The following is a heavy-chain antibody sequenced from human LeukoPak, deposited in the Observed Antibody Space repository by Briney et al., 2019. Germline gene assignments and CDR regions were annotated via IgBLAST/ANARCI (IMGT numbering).Heavy chain of an antibody. J-gene: IGHJ4*02. CDR2: INPNDGST. CDR3: ARGSVGAPFDY. CDR1: GYTFTSYY. D-gene: IGHD3-16*01. Sequence: GASVKVSCKASGYTFTSYYIHWVRQAPGQGLEWMGIINPNDGSTSYAQKFQGRVTITTDESTSTAYMELSSLRSEDTAVYYCARGSVGAPFDYWGQGTLVTVSS. V-gene: IGHV1-46*01.